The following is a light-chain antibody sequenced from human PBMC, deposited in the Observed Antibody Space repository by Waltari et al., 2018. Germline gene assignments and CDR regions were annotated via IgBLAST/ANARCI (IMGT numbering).Light chain of an antibody. CDR1: PNLNVAY. CDR3: QQYDTSPGT. Sequence: ELVLTQSPGTLSLSPGEKAILSCRASPNLNVAYVAWYQHKSGQAPRLLIYGALYRAADIPDRFSGSGSGTDFTLTITRLEPDDFAVYYCQQYDTSPGTFGQGTRLEMK. CDR2: GAL. J-gene: IGKJ2*01. V-gene: IGKV3-20*01.